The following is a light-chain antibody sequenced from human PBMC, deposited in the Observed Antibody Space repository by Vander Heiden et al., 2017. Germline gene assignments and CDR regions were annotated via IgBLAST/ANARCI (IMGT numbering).Light chain of an antibody. V-gene: IGKV3-11*01. CDR1: QCVSSY. J-gene: IGKJ4*01. CDR3: QQRSNWQGLT. Sequence: EIALTQSPATRSLSPGERASHSCSDSQCVSSYLAWYQQKPGQAPRLLIYDASTRATGIPARFSGSGSATTVTLTISSLVPEDFAVYYCQQRSNWQGLTFGGGTKVEIK. CDR2: DAS.